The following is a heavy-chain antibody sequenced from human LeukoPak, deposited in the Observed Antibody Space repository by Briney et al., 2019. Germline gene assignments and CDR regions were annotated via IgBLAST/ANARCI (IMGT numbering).Heavy chain of an antibody. Sequence: ASVKVSCKASGGTFSSYAISWVRQAPGQGLEWMGGIIPIFGTANYAQKFQGRVTITADESTSTAYMELSSLRSEDTAVYYCAREDSSGPPNWGQGTLVTVSS. CDR1: GGTFSSYA. CDR2: IIPIFGTA. CDR3: AREDSSGPPN. V-gene: IGHV1-69*13. J-gene: IGHJ4*02. D-gene: IGHD6-19*01.